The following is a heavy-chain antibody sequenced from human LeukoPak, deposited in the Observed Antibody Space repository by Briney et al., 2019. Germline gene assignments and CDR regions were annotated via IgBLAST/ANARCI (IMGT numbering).Heavy chain of an antibody. J-gene: IGHJ4*02. D-gene: IGHD5-12*01. CDR1: GGTFSSYA. Sequence: ASVTVSCKASGGTFSSYAISRVRQAPGQGLEWMGGIIPIIGTANYAQKFQGRVTITTDESTSTAYMELSSLRSEDTAVYYCARVGGYEVFDYWGQGTLVTVSS. V-gene: IGHV1-69*05. CDR3: ARVGGYEVFDY. CDR2: IIPIIGTA.